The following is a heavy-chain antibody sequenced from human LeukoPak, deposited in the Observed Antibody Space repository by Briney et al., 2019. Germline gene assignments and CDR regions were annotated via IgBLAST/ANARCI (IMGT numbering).Heavy chain of an antibody. Sequence: PGGSLRLSCSASGFTFSNHWMNWVRQAPGKGLEWVANINKDGSEKNYVDSVRGRFTISRDNARNSLYLQMNYVRPEDTAVYYCARQDHGPDYWGQGTPVTVSS. D-gene: IGHD1-14*01. V-gene: IGHV3-7*01. CDR1: GFTFSNHW. CDR3: ARQDHGPDY. CDR2: INKDGSEK. J-gene: IGHJ4*02.